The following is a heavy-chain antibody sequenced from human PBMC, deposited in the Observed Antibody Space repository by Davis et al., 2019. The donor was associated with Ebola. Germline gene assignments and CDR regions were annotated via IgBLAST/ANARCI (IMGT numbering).Heavy chain of an antibody. Sequence: GESLKISCAASGFTFSNYAMSWVRQAPGGGLEWVAGISATGVDKKYADSVRGRFSISRDDSKNTLYLQMNSLRAEDTAVYYCAREASTAYCRGDCSDYWGQGILVTVST. CDR1: GFTFSNYA. CDR3: AREASTAYCRGDCSDY. CDR2: ISATGVDK. V-gene: IGHV3-23*01. D-gene: IGHD2-21*02. J-gene: IGHJ4*02.